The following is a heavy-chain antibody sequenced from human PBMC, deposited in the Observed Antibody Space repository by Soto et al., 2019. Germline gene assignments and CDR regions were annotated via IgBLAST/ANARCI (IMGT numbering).Heavy chain of an antibody. CDR3: ARVPRAAYGMDV. CDR2: TYYRSKWYN. J-gene: IGHJ6*02. D-gene: IGHD6-25*01. V-gene: IGHV6-1*01. Sequence: SQTLSLTCANSGDSVSSNSAAWNWIRQSPSRGLECLGRTYYRSKWYNDYAVSVKSRITINRDTSKNQFSLQLNSVTPEDTAVYYCARVPRAAYGMDVWGQGTTVTVSS. CDR1: GDSVSSNSAA.